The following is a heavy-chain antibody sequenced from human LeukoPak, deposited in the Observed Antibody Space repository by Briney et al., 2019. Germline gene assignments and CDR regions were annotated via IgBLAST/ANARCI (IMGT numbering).Heavy chain of an antibody. V-gene: IGHV4-39*01. D-gene: IGHD5-12*01. CDR1: AASISSSSYG. CDR3: AKLRLRGPDSSGIQMDYYYYYYMDV. J-gene: IGHJ6*03. Sequence: PSESLSLTCTVAAASISSSSYGWDWLRQPPGKGLEWIASIEYIGSTYYNPCVKRRVTKSADKSKNQLSWNVSSVTAADTAVYYCAKLRLRGPDSSGIQMDYYYYYYMDVWGKGTTVTVSS. CDR2: IEYIGST.